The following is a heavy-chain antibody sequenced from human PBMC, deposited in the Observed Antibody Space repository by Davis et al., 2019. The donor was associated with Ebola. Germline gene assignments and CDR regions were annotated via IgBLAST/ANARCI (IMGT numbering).Heavy chain of an antibody. J-gene: IGHJ4*02. D-gene: IGHD6-13*01. CDR2: INHSGST. CDR3: AQYSSSWYYFDY. CDR1: GGSISSHY. Sequence: PSETLSLTCTVSGGSISSHYWSWIRQPPGKGLEWIGEINHSGSTNYNPSLKSRVTISVDTSKNQFSLKLSSVTAADTAVYYCAQYSSSWYYFDYWGQGTLVTVSS. V-gene: IGHV4-34*01.